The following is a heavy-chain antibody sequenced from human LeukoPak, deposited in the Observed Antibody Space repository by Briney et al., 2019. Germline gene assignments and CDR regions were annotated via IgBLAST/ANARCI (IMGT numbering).Heavy chain of an antibody. J-gene: IGHJ4*02. D-gene: IGHD2-15*01. V-gene: IGHV4-59*01. CDR2: IYYSGST. CDR1: GGSISSYY. Sequence: PSETLSLTCTVSGGSISSYYWSWIRQPPGKGLEWIGYIYYSGSTNYNPSLKSRVTISVDTSKNQFSLKLSSVTAADTAVYYCARVKGYCSGGSCYYFDYWDQGTLVTVSS. CDR3: ARVKGYCSGGSCYYFDY.